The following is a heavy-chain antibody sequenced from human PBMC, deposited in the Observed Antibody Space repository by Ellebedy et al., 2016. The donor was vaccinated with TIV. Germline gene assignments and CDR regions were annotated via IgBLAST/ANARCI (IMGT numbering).Heavy chain of an antibody. CDR1: GFTFSSYG. V-gene: IGHV3-30*03. Sequence: PGGSLRLSCAASGFTFSSYGMHWVRQAPGKGLEWVAVISYDGSNKYYADSVKGRFTISRDNSKNTLYLQLNSLRVDDTAVYYCARKTDTTRSGDFWGQGTLVTVS. D-gene: IGHD5-18*01. CDR2: ISYDGSNK. CDR3: ARKTDTTRSGDF. J-gene: IGHJ4*02.